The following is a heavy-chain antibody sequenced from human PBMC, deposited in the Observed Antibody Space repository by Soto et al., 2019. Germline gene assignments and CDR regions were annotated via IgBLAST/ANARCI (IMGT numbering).Heavy chain of an antibody. CDR3: ARAMVRGVTHSIVYYYYGMDV. Sequence: PGGSLRLSCAASGFTFSSYAMHWVRQAPGKGLEWVAVISYDGSNKYYADSVKGRFTTSRDNSKNTLYLQMNSLRAEDTAVYYCARAMVRGVTHSIVYYYYGMDVWGQGTTVTVSS. D-gene: IGHD3-10*01. CDR1: GFTFSSYA. J-gene: IGHJ6*02. CDR2: ISYDGSNK. V-gene: IGHV3-30-3*01.